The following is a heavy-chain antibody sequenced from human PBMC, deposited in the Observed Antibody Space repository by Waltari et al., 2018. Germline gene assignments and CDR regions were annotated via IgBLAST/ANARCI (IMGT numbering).Heavy chain of an antibody. V-gene: IGHV5-51*03. D-gene: IGHD6-6*01. CDR1: GYRFTHYL. CDR3: ARMRRYSSSSGVGY. CDR2: IYPVDSDT. Sequence: LVQSGAAVNKPGEYRKTPFKGSGYRFTHYLTRWSTQWPGERLEWMGFIYPVDSDTEYVPSFQGQVTISADKSISTAYLQWSSLKASDTAMYYCARMRRYSSSSGVGYWGQGTLVTVSS. J-gene: IGHJ4*02.